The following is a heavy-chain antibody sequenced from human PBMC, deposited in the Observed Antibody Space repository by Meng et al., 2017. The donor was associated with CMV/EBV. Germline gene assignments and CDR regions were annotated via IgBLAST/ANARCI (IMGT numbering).Heavy chain of an antibody. Sequence: GESLKISCTASGFTFGDYAMSWVRQAPGKGLEWVGFIRSKAYGGTTEYAASVKGRFTISRDDSKNTLYLQMNSLKTEDTAVYYCTTEEIYGSNYWGQGTLVTVSS. CDR2: IRSKAYGGTT. CDR1: GFTFGDYA. J-gene: IGHJ4*02. D-gene: IGHD5-12*01. CDR3: TTEEIYGSNY. V-gene: IGHV3-49*04.